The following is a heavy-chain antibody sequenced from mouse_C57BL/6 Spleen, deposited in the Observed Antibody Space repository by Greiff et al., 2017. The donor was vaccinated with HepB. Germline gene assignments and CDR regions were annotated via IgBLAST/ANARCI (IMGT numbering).Heavy chain of an antibody. D-gene: IGHD2-4*01. V-gene: IGHV1-55*01. Sequence: VQLQQSGAELVKPGASVKMSCKASGYTFTSYWITWVKQRPGQGLEWIGDIYPDSGSTNYNEKFKSKATLTVDTSSSTAYMQLSSLTSEDSAVYYCARGANYDQWAYWGQGTLVTVSA. CDR2: IYPDSGST. CDR3: ARGANYDQWAY. CDR1: GYTFTSYW. J-gene: IGHJ3*01.